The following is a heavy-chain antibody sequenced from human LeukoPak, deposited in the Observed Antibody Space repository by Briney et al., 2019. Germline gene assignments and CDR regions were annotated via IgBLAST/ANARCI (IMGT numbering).Heavy chain of an antibody. CDR3: ARGLAVGGTGVSAFDI. CDR1: GFTFSSYA. CDR2: IYKVGNT. V-gene: IGHV3-66*01. J-gene: IGHJ3*02. D-gene: IGHD1-26*01. Sequence: GGSLRLSCAASGFTFSSYAMSWVRQAPGKGLGRVSVIYKVGNTYYADFVKGRFTISRDNSKNTLYLQMNSLRAEDTALYYCARGLAVGGTGVSAFDIWGQGTM.